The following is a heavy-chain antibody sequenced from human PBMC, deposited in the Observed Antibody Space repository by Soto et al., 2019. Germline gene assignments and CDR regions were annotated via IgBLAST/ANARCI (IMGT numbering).Heavy chain of an antibody. D-gene: IGHD6-13*01. CDR2: SIPIFGTA. CDR3: ARVSVAAGTSRYYYYYGMDV. Sequence: QVQLVQSGAEVKKPGSSVKVSCKASGGTFSSYAISWVRQAPGQGLEWMGGSIPIFGTANYAQKFQGRVTITADESTSTAYMELSSLRSEDTAAYYCARVSVAAGTSRYYYYYGMDVWGQGTTVTVSS. J-gene: IGHJ6*02. CDR1: GGTFSSYA. V-gene: IGHV1-69*01.